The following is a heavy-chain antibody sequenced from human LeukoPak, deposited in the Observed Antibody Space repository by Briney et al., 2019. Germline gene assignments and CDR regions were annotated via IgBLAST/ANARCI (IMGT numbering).Heavy chain of an antibody. CDR2: INTNGRTT. D-gene: IGHD1-14*01. Sequence: GGSLRISRAASGFTFSSYVMSWVRQAPGKGLEWVSIINTNGRTTYYADSVKGRFTISRDNSKNTLYLQMNSLRAEDTAVYYCAKHPESGNFDYWGRGTLVTVSS. CDR1: GFTFSSYV. J-gene: IGHJ4*02. V-gene: IGHV3-23*05. CDR3: AKHPESGNFDY.